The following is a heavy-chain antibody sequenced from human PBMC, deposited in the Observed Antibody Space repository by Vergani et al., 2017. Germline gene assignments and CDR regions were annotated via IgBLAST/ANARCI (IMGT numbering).Heavy chain of an antibody. V-gene: IGHV3-9*01. Sequence: EVQLVESGGGLIQPGGSLRLSCAASGFTVSSNYMSWVRQAPGKGLEWVSGISWNSGSIGYADSVKGRFTISRDNAKNSLYLQMNSLRAEDTALYYCAKGGFTYYYDSSGYASPYYFDYWGQGTLVTVSS. CDR2: ISWNSGSI. D-gene: IGHD3-22*01. CDR1: GFTVSSNY. CDR3: AKGGFTYYYDSSGYASPYYFDY. J-gene: IGHJ4*02.